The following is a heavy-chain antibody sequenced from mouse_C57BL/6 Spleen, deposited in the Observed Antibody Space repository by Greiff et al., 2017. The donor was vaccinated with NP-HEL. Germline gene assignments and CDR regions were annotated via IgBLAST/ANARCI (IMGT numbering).Heavy chain of an antibody. CDR3: ARCGAFYAMDY. J-gene: IGHJ4*01. CDR2: IDPSDSYT. CDR1: GYTFTSYW. V-gene: IGHV1-69*01. Sequence: VQLQQPGAELVMPGASVKLSCKASGYTFTSYWMHWVKQRPGQGLEWIGEIDPSDSYTNYNQKFKGKSTLTVDKSSSTAYMQLSSLTSEDSAVYYCARCGAFYAMDYWGQGTSVTVSS.